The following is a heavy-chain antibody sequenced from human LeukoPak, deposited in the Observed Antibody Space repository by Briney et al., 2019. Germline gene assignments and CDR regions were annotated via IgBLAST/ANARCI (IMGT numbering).Heavy chain of an antibody. D-gene: IGHD3-22*01. Sequence: GGSLRLSCAASGFSFSRAWMSWVRQAPGKGLEWVGRIKSKTDGGTTDYAAPVKGRFTISRDDSKNTLYLQMNSLKTEDTAVYYCTTEAVTMIVVVIPYFDYWGQGTLVTVSS. CDR1: GFSFSRAW. CDR2: IKSKTDGGTT. V-gene: IGHV3-15*01. CDR3: TTEAVTMIVVVIPYFDY. J-gene: IGHJ4*02.